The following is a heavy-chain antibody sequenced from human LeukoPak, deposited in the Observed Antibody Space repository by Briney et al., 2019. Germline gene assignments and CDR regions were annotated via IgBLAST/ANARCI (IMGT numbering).Heavy chain of an antibody. V-gene: IGHV1-69*05. CDR2: IIPIIGTA. D-gene: IGHD3-22*01. CDR1: GGTFSSYA. CDR3: ASQDPHYDSSGYQHDAFDI. J-gene: IGHJ3*02. Sequence: SSVKVSSKASGGTFSSYAISWVRQAPGQGLEWMGGIIPIIGTANYAQKFQSRVTITTDASTSTAYMELSSLRSEDTAVYYCASQDPHYDSSGYQHDAFDIWGQGTMVTVSS.